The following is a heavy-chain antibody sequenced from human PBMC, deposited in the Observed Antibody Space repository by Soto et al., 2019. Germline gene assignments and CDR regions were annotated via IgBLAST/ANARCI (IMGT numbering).Heavy chain of an antibody. J-gene: IGHJ4*02. CDR2: VRGRDGST. CDR1: GFTFATFD. Sequence: EVQLLESGGGLVQPGASLRLSCAASGFTFATFDMSWARQAPGKGLEWVSVVRGRDGSTSYADSLKGRFTTSKDSSNNTLYLQMNSLRAEDTALDYCAKGAWLDYWGQGTLVTVSS. D-gene: IGHD5-12*01. V-gene: IGHV3-23*01. CDR3: AKGAWLDY.